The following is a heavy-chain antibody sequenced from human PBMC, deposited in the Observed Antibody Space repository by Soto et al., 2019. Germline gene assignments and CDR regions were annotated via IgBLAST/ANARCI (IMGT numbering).Heavy chain of an antibody. D-gene: IGHD3-22*01. CDR1: GFTFSNYA. CDR3: SMFPPPADDSGYLNY. CDR2: ISGSGGST. V-gene: IGHV3-23*01. Sequence: GGSLRLSCAASGFTFSNYAMTWVRQAPGKGLEWVSAISGSGGSTYYADSVKGRFTISRDNAKNSLYLQMDSLRVEDTAVYYCSMFPPPADDSGYLNYCGQGSVVTVSS. J-gene: IGHJ4*02.